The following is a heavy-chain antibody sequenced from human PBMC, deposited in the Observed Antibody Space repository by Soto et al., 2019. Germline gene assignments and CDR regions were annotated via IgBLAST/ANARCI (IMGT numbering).Heavy chain of an antibody. V-gene: IGHV4-34*01. D-gene: IGHD6-19*01. Sequence: SETLSLTCAVYGGSFVGYYWTWIRQPPGKGLEWIGEINHGGSASYNPSLKSRVTMSVDTSKNQFSLKLSSVTAADTAVYYCATVRVAGTIDWFDPWGQEALVTVSS. CDR3: ATVRVAGTIDWFDP. J-gene: IGHJ5*02. CDR2: INHGGSA. CDR1: GGSFVGYY.